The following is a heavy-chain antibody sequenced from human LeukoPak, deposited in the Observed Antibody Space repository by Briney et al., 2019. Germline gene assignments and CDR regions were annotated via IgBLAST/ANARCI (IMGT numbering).Heavy chain of an antibody. Sequence: GGSLRLSCAASGFTFSSYGMHWVRQAPGKGLEWVAVISYDGSNKYYADSVKGRFTISRDNSKNTLYLQMNSLRAEDTAVYYCAKALYPYSSGWYVNHYYFDYWGQGTLVTVSS. CDR1: GFTFSSYG. J-gene: IGHJ4*02. V-gene: IGHV3-30*18. CDR3: AKALYPYSSGWYVNHYYFDY. CDR2: ISYDGSNK. D-gene: IGHD6-19*01.